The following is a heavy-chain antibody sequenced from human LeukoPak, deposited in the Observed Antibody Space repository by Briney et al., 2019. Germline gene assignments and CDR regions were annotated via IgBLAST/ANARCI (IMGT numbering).Heavy chain of an antibody. V-gene: IGHV4-39*01. CDR1: GGSISSSSYY. CDR2: IYYSGST. J-gene: IGHJ1*01. D-gene: IGHD3-3*01. CDR3: ARLGVLRFLEWPAHTHFQH. Sequence: SETLSLTCTVSGGSISSSSYYWGWIRQPPGKGLEWIGSIYYSGSTYYNPSLKSRVTISVDTSKNQFSLKLSSVTAADTAVYYCARLGVLRFLEWPAHTHFQHWGQGTLVTVSS.